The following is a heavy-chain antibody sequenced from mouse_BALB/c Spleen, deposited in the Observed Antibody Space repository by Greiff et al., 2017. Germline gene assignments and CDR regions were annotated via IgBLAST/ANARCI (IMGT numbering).Heavy chain of an antibody. V-gene: IGHV1-15*01. CDR2: IDPETGGT. D-gene: IGHD5-5*01. CDR3: TREEDYPWFAY. Sequence: VQLQQSGAELVRPGASVTLSCKASGYTFTDYEMHWVKQTPVHGLEWIGAIDPETGGTAYNQKFKGKATLTADKSSSTAYMELRSLTSEDSAVYYCTREEDYPWFAYWGQGTLVTVSA. CDR1: GYTFTDYE. J-gene: IGHJ3*01.